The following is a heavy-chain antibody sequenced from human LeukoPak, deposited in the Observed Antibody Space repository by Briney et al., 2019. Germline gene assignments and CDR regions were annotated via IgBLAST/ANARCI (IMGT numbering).Heavy chain of an antibody. CDR1: GFTFSSYG. J-gene: IGHJ3*02. V-gene: IGHV3-30*18. Sequence: GGSLRLSCAASGFTFSSYGMHWVRQAPGKGLEWVAVISYDGSNKYYADSVKGRFTISRDNSKNTLYLQMNSLRAEDTAVYYCAKDRTFGVHDAFDIWGQGTMVTVSS. CDR2: ISYDGSNK. D-gene: IGHD3-16*01. CDR3: AKDRTFGVHDAFDI.